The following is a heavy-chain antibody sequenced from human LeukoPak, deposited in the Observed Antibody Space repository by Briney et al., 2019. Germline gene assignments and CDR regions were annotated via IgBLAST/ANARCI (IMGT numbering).Heavy chain of an antibody. D-gene: IGHD2-21*02. CDR1: GFTVSSNY. V-gene: IGHV3-66*01. J-gene: IGHJ6*02. CDR3: ARAGCGGDCYSDSLYYYYVMGV. Sequence: GGSLRLSCAASGFTVSSNYMSWVRQASGKGLEWVSVIYRGGTTDYADSVKGRFTISRDNYKNTLFLQMNSLRAEDTAVYYCARAGCGGDCYSDSLYYYYVMGVWGQGTTVTVSS. CDR2: IYRGGTT.